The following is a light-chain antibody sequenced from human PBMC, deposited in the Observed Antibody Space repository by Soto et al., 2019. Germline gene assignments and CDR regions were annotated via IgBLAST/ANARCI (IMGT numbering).Light chain of an antibody. V-gene: IGLV2-14*01. CDR2: EVN. Sequence: QSALTQPASLSGSPGQSITISCTGTSSDIGAYDYVSWFQQHPGKAPKLMISEVNNRPSGVSNRFSGSKSSNTAYLTISVHQVEDEAEYFSFSFTTTSAHVFGTGTKLTVL. CDR3: FSFTTTSAHV. J-gene: IGLJ1*01. CDR1: SSDIGAYDY.